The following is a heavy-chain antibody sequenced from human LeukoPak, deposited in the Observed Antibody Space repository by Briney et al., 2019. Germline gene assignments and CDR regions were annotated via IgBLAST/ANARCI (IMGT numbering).Heavy chain of an antibody. CDR3: AKDIIAAAEEGFDY. Sequence: GGSLRLSCAASGFTFSASAMHWVRQASGKGLEWVGRIRSKGNNHATAYAASMKGRFTISRDDSKNTLYLQMNSLRAEDTAVYYCAKDIIAAAEEGFDYWGQGTLVTVSS. D-gene: IGHD6-13*01. CDR2: IRSKGNNHAT. J-gene: IGHJ4*02. V-gene: IGHV3-73*01. CDR1: GFTFSASA.